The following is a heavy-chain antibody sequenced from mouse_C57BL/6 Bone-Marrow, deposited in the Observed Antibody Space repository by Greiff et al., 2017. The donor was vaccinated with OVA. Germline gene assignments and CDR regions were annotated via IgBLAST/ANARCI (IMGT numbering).Heavy chain of an antibody. CDR3: AKHGRDLFAY. D-gene: IGHD3-3*01. V-gene: IGHV5-6*02. J-gene: IGHJ3*01. Sequence: EVKLVESGGDLVKPGGSLKLSCAASGFTFSSYGMSWVRQTPDKRLEWVATISSCGSYTYYPDSVKGRFTISRDNAKNTLYLQMSSLKSEDTDMDYCAKHGRDLFAYWGQGTLVTVSA. CDR2: ISSCGSYT. CDR1: GFTFSSYG.